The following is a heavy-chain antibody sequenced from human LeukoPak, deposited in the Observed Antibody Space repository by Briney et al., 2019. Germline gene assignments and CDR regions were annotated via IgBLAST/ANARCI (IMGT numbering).Heavy chain of an antibody. D-gene: IGHD2-2*01. J-gene: IGHJ4*02. CDR1: GLTFNTYW. CDR3: VKEGTSAYFDS. CDR2: IKFDGSLA. V-gene: IGHV3-74*01. Sequence: GGSLRLSCGVSGLTFNTYWMHWVRQAPGQGLVWVSQIKFDGSLAHYADSVKGRFTISRDNSKNTVYLQMNSLRAEDTAVYYCVKEGTSAYFDSWGQGILVTVSS.